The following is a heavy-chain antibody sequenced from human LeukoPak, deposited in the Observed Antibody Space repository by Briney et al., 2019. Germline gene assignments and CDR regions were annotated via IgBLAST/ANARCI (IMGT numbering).Heavy chain of an antibody. J-gene: IGHJ6*03. CDR2: INAGNGNT. CDR1: GYTFTSYA. Sequence: ASVKVSCKASGYTFTSYAMHWVRQAPGQRLEWMGWINAGNGNTKYSQEFQGRATITRDTSASTAYMELSSLRSEDMAVYYCARGLPRITIFGAPPHYYMDVWGKGTTVTVSS. V-gene: IGHV1-3*03. D-gene: IGHD3-3*01. CDR3: ARGLPRITIFGAPPHYYMDV.